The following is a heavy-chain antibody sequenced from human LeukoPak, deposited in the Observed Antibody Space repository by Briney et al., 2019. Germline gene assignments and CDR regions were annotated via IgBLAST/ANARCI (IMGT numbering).Heavy chain of an antibody. CDR1: GFTVSSNY. D-gene: IGHD3-3*01. Sequence: GGSLRLSCAASGFTVSSNYMSWVRQAPGKGLEWVSVIYSGGSTYYADSVKGRFTISRDNSKNTLYLQMNSLRAEDTAVYYCSRITIFGVIHYYYYMDVWGKGTTVTVSS. CDR2: IYSGGST. CDR3: SRITIFGVIHYYYYMDV. J-gene: IGHJ6*03. V-gene: IGHV3-53*01.